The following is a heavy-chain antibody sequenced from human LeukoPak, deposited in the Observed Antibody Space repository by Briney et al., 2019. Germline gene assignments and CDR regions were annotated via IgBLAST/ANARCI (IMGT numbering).Heavy chain of an antibody. D-gene: IGHD2-15*01. Sequence: SETLSLTCTVSGGSLSSSDYYWGRIRQSPGKGLEWIGTISDSGSTYYNPSLKSRVIISVDTSKNQFSLKLSSVTAADTAVYYCVRHCCSAPSKRTFDIWGQGTLVTVSS. V-gene: IGHV4-39*01. CDR2: ISDSGST. CDR1: GGSLSSSDYY. J-gene: IGHJ3*02. CDR3: VRHCCSAPSKRTFDI.